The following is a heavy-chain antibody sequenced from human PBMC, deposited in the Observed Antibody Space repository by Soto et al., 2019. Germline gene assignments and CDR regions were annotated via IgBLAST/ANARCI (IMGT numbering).Heavy chain of an antibody. V-gene: IGHV4-59*01. CDR1: GGSISSYY. D-gene: IGHD5-12*01. CDR2: IYYTGST. J-gene: IGHJ4*02. Sequence: ETLSLTCAVSGGSISSYYWSWIRQPPGKGLEWIGYIYYTGSTNYSPSLKSRVTISVDTSKNQFSLKLSSVTAADTAVYYCARSSYTGYDFDYWGQGTLVTVSS. CDR3: ARSSYTGYDFDY.